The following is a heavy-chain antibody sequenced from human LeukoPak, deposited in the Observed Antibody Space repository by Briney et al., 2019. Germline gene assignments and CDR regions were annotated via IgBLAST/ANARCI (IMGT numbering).Heavy chain of an antibody. CDR3: ARDWRRYGDYPRGADP. J-gene: IGHJ5*02. CDR1: GFTFSSYA. D-gene: IGHD4-17*01. Sequence: GGSLRLSCAASGFTFSSYAMSWVRQAAGKGLEWGSGIRGSGAGTYYADSVKGRFIISRDISKNTLYLQMNSLRAEDTAVYYCARDWRRYGDYPRGADPWGQGTLVTVSS. CDR2: IRGSGAGT. V-gene: IGHV3-23*01.